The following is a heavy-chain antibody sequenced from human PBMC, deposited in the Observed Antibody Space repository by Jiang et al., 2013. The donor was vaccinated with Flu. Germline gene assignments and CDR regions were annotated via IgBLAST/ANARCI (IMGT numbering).Heavy chain of an antibody. D-gene: IGHD3-22*01. Sequence: SGAEVKKSGASVKVSCKVSGYSLTDLTMHWVRQAPGKGLEWMGGYVPEQGETISAQSFQARVTMTEDTSINTAYMEVSSLTSEDTAIYYCATTSRLSSAGELIVHDYYYYGLDVWGQGTTVTVSS. CDR3: ATTSRLSSAGELIVHDYYYYGLDV. CDR1: GYSLTDLT. J-gene: IGHJ6*02. V-gene: IGHV1-24*01. CDR2: YVPEQGET.